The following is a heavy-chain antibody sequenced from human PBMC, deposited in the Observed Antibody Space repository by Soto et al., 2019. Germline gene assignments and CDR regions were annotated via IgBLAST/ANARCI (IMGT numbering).Heavy chain of an antibody. CDR2: IVVGSGNT. D-gene: IGHD3-16*01. Sequence: ASVKVSCKASGYTFTSYDINWVRQATGQRLEGMGWIVVGSGNTNYAQKFQERVTITRDMSTSTAYMALSSLRSEDTALYYCAADLGGYSGMDVWGQGTTVTVS. V-gene: IGHV1-58*02. J-gene: IGHJ6*02. CDR3: AADLGGYSGMDV. CDR1: GYTFTSYD.